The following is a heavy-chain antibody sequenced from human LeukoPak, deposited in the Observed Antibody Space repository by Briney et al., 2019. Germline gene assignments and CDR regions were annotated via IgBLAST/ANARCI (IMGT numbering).Heavy chain of an antibody. D-gene: IGHD2-21*01. CDR1: GESFSGYY. J-gene: IGHJ4*02. CDR2: INHRGST. Sequence: SETLSLTCAVYGESFSGYYWSWIRQPPGKGLEWIGEINHRGSTNYNPSLKSRVTISVDTSKDQFSLELNSVTAADTAIYYCARGDITTGGAPFDHWGQGSLVTVSS. V-gene: IGHV4-34*01. CDR3: ARGDITTGGAPFDH.